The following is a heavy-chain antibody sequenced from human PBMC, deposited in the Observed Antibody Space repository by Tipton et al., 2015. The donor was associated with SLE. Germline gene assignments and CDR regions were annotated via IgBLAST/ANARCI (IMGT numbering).Heavy chain of an antibody. V-gene: IGHV4-38-2*01. Sequence: TLSLTCAVSGYSISSGYYWGWIRQPPGKGLEWIGSIYHSGSTSYNPSLKSRVTISVDTSKNQFSLKLSSVTAADTAVYYCASAVVVNNDWYFDLWGRGTLVTVSS. D-gene: IGHD3-22*01. CDR2: IYHSGST. CDR1: GYSISSGYY. CDR3: ASAVVVNNDWYFDL. J-gene: IGHJ2*01.